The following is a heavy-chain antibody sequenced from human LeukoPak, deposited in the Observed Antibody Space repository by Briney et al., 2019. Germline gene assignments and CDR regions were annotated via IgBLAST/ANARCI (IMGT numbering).Heavy chain of an antibody. D-gene: IGHD2-15*01. CDR2: IKSKTDGGTT. J-gene: IGHJ4*02. CDR1: GFTFSNAW. CDR3: TTQRYCSGGSCSDY. V-gene: IGHV3-15*01. Sequence: GGSLRLSCAASGFTFSNAWMSWVRQAPGKGLEWVGRIKSKTDGGTTDYAAPVKGRFTISRDDSKNTLYLQMNSLKTEDTAVYYCTTQRYCSGGSCSDYWGQGTLVTVS.